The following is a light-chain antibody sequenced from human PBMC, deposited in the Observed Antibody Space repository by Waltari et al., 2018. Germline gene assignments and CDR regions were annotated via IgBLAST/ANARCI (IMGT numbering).Light chain of an antibody. CDR3: QQYNSFSWT. CDR1: QSISSW. J-gene: IGKJ1*01. CDR2: KAS. Sequence: DIQMTQSPSTLSASVGDRVTITCRASQSISSWLAWYQQTPGKAPKLLIYKASSLESGVPSRFSGSGSGTECTLTISSLQPDDFATYYCQQYNSFSWTFGKGTKVEIK. V-gene: IGKV1-5*03.